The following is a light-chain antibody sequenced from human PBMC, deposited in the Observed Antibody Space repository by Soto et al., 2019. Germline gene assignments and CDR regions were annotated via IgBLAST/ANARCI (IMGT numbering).Light chain of an antibody. CDR2: GAS. Sequence: EIVLTQSPGTLSLSPGERATLSCRASQSIRSSSLAWYQHKPGQAPRLLIYGASSRATGIPDRFSGSGSGTDFTLTISRLEPEDFAVYYCQQYGSSPYTFGQGTKLEIK. CDR1: QSIRSSS. J-gene: IGKJ2*01. V-gene: IGKV3-20*01. CDR3: QQYGSSPYT.